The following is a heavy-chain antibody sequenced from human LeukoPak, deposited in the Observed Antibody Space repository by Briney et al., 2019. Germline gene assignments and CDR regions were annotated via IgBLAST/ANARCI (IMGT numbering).Heavy chain of an antibody. CDR1: GYSFTTYW. CDR2: IDPSDSYT. Sequence: GESLKISCKGSGYSFTTYWISWVRQMPGKGLEWMGRIDPSDSYTNYSPSFQGHVTTSADKSISTAYLQWSSLKASDTAMYYCARTTGFYGLFDYWGQGTLVTVSS. D-gene: IGHD3-3*01. CDR3: ARTTGFYGLFDY. J-gene: IGHJ4*02. V-gene: IGHV5-10-1*01.